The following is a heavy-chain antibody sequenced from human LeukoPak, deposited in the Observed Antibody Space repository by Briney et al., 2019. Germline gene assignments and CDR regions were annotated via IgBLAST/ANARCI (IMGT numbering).Heavy chain of an antibody. J-gene: IGHJ4*02. V-gene: IGHV3-23*01. CDR3: AKDYCDILTGYYNGYDY. D-gene: IGHD3-9*01. CDR2: ISGSGGST. CDR1: GFTFSSYA. Sequence: PGGSLRLSCAASGFTFSSYAMSWVRQAPGKGLEWVSAISGSGGSTYYADSVKGRFTISRDNSKNTLYLQMNSLRAEDTAVYYCAKDYCDILTGYYNGYDYWGQGTLVTVSS.